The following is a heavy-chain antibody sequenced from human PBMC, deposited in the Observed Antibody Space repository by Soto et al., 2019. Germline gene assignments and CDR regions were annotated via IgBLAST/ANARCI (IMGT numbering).Heavy chain of an antibody. Sequence: SETLSLTCTVSGGSITSSNYYWAWIRQPPGKGLEWIGNIYYSGTTYYNPSPKSRVTISVDTSKNQFSLKLTSVTAADTAVYYCASPDRYGEGDFDYWGQGTLVTVSS. D-gene: IGHD1-1*01. CDR3: ASPDRYGEGDFDY. CDR2: IYYSGTT. CDR1: GGSITSSNYY. J-gene: IGHJ4*02. V-gene: IGHV4-39*01.